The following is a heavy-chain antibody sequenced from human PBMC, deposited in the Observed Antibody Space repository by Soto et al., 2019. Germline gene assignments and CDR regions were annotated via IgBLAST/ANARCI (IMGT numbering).Heavy chain of an antibody. J-gene: IGHJ6*02. D-gene: IGHD1-20*01. Sequence: QVQLQESGPGLVKPSQTLSLTCTVSGGSISSGGYYWSWIRQHPGKGLEWIGYIYYSGSTYYNPSLKSRVTISVDTSKNQFPLKLSSVTAADTAVYYCARDPYNWNYYYGMDVWGQGTTVTVSS. CDR2: IYYSGST. CDR3: ARDPYNWNYYYGMDV. CDR1: GGSISSGGYY. V-gene: IGHV4-31*03.